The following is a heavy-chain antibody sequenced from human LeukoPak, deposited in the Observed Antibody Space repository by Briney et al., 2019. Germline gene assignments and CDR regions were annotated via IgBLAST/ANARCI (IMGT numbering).Heavy chain of an antibody. V-gene: IGHV1-46*01. D-gene: IGHD4-17*01. CDR1: GGTFSSYA. CDR3: ARDVHGDYGSGWFDP. CDR2: INPSGGST. J-gene: IGHJ5*02. Sequence: GASVKVSCKASGGTFSSYAISWVRQAPGQGLEWMGIINPSGGSTSYAQKFQGRVTITKDESTRTVYLELTSLTSDDTAVYYCARDVHGDYGSGWFDPWGQGTLVSVSS.